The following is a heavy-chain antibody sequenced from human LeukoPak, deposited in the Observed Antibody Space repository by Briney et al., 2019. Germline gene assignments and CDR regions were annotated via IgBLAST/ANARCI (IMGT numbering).Heavy chain of an antibody. Sequence: PGGSLRLSCAASGFTFSSYSMNWVRQAPGKGLEWVSSISSSSSYIYYADSVKGRFTISRDNAKNSLYLQMNSLRAEDTAVYYCASPKSWGQYSSSMQIDYWGQGTLVTVSS. CDR2: ISSSSSYI. CDR1: GFTFSSYS. CDR3: ASPKSWGQYSSSMQIDY. V-gene: IGHV3-21*01. J-gene: IGHJ4*02. D-gene: IGHD6-13*01.